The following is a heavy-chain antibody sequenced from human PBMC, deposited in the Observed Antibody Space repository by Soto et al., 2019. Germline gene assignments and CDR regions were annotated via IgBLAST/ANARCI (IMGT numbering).Heavy chain of an antibody. D-gene: IGHD3-3*01. J-gene: IGHJ6*02. Sequence: QVQLVQSGAEVKKPGSSVKVSCKASGGTFSSYAISWVRQAPGQGLEWMGGIIPIFGTANYAQKFQGRVTITADESTSTAYMELSSLRSEDTAVYYCASSDYDFWSGYSDLFPDYGMDVWGQGTTVTVSS. V-gene: IGHV1-69*01. CDR1: GGTFSSYA. CDR2: IIPIFGTA. CDR3: ASSDYDFWSGYSDLFPDYGMDV.